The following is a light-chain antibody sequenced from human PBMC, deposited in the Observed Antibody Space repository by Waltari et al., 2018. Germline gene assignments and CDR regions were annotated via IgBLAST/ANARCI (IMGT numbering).Light chain of an antibody. CDR1: ASNIGGNL. Sequence: QSVLTQPPSASGTPGQRVTISCSGSASNIGGNLVNWYQQPPGKAPKLLIYRSDQWPSGVPDRFSGSKSGTSASLAISGLQSEDEADYYCASWDDSLNGHWVFGGGTKVTVL. CDR3: ASWDDSLNGHWV. V-gene: IGLV1-44*01. J-gene: IGLJ3*02. CDR2: RSD.